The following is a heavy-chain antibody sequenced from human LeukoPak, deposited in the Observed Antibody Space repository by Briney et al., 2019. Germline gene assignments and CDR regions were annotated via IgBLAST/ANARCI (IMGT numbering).Heavy chain of an antibody. CDR1: GFTFSSYA. J-gene: IGHJ4*02. CDR2: ISYDGSNK. D-gene: IGHD3-10*01. Sequence: PGGSLRLSCAASGFTFSSYAMHWVRQAPGKGLEWVAVISYDGSNKYYADSVMGRFTISRDNAKNSLYLQMNSLRAEDTAVYYCARSPNYKGYFDYWGQGTLVTVSS. V-gene: IGHV3-30*04. CDR3: ARSPNYKGYFDY.